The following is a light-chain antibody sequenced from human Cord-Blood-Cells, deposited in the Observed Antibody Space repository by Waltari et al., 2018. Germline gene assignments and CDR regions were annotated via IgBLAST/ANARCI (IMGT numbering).Light chain of an antibody. V-gene: IGLV3-1*01. J-gene: IGLJ2*01. CDR1: KLGVQY. CDR2: QDS. Sequence: SYELTQPPSVSVSPGQTASITCSGDKLGVQYTCWYQQKPGQSPVLGIYQDSKRPSGIPERFSGSNSGNTATLTISGTQAMDEADYYCQAWDSSTVVFGGGTKLTVL. CDR3: QAWDSSTVV.